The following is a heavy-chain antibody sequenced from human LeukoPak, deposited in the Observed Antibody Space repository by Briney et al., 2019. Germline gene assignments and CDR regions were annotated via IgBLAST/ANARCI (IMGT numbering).Heavy chain of an antibody. V-gene: IGHV3-30*02. D-gene: IGHD1-14*01. Sequence: GGSLRLSCVGSGYTFRSYDMHWVRQAPGKGLERLAFISNDGGNEYYAGSVKGRFTISRDNSKNTLHLHMNSLRSEDTAVYFCAKATYTTDFWGQGTLVTVSS. CDR3: AKATYTTDF. J-gene: IGHJ4*02. CDR2: ISNDGGNE. CDR1: GYTFRSYD.